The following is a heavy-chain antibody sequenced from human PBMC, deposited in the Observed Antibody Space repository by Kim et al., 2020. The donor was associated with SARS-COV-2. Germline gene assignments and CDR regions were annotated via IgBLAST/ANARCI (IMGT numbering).Heavy chain of an antibody. Sequence: SETLSLTCTVSGGSISSSSYYWGWIRQPPGKGLEWIGSIYYSGNTYYNPSLKSRVTISVDTSKNQFSLKLSSVTAADTAVYYCARPASAVVNAGTGDDYWGQGTLVTVSS. CDR3: ARPASAVVNAGTGDDY. D-gene: IGHD2-21*01. J-gene: IGHJ4*02. CDR1: GGSISSSSYY. V-gene: IGHV4-39*01. CDR2: IYYSGNT.